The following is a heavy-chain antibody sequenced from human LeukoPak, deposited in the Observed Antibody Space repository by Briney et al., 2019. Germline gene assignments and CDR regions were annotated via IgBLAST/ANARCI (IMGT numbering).Heavy chain of an antibody. CDR3: ARVISGGTFDS. CDR1: DGAIGTYY. J-gene: IGHJ5*01. Sequence: SETLSLTCAVSDGAIGTYYWTWVRQAAGEGFEWLGQVSSNGATNYNPSLKSRLTMSIDKAKNKFSLKVHSVIAADTAVYFCARVISGGTFDSWGQGILVTVSS. CDR2: VSSNGAT. V-gene: IGHV4-4*07.